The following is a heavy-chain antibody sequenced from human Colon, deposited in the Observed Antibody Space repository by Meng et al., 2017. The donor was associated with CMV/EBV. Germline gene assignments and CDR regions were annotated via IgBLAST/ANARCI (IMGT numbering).Heavy chain of an antibody. CDR1: GYTFTSYD. D-gene: IGHD3-10*01. Sequence: ASVKVSCKASGYTFTSYDIHWVRQATGQGLEWMGWMNPDSGATVYVQKFQGRVTMTRDTSRSTAFIELSSLRSEDTAVYFCARGPYGSGSYRFEFWGQGTWVTVSS. CDR3: ARGPYGSGSYRFEF. V-gene: IGHV1-8*01. CDR2: MNPDSGAT. J-gene: IGHJ4*02.